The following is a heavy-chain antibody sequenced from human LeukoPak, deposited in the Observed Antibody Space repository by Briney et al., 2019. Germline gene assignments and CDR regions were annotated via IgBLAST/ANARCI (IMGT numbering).Heavy chain of an antibody. D-gene: IGHD3-3*01. Sequence: GGSLRLSCAASGFTFSSYSMNWVRQAPGKGLEWVSSISSSSSYIYYADSVKGRFTISRDNANNSLYLQMNSLRAEDTAVYYCARSAYYDRDFDYWGQGTLVTVSS. J-gene: IGHJ4*02. CDR2: ISSSSSYI. CDR3: ARSAYYDRDFDY. V-gene: IGHV3-21*01. CDR1: GFTFSSYS.